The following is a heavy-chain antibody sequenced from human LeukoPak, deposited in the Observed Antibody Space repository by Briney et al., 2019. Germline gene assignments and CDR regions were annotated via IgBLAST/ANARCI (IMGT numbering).Heavy chain of an antibody. CDR1: GGSISSYY. CDR3: ARGRYESTRLSAYYYYYMDV. CDR2: IYTSGST. V-gene: IGHV4-4*07. J-gene: IGHJ6*03. D-gene: IGHD2-15*01. Sequence: SETLSLTCTVSGGSISSYYWSWIRQPAGKGLEWIGRIYTSGSTIYNPSLKSRLNMSVDTSKNQFSLRLGSVTAADTAVYYCARGRYESTRLSAYYYYYMDVWGKGTTVTVSS.